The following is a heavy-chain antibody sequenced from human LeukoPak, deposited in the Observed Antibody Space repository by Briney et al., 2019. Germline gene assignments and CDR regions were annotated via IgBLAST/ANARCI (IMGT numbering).Heavy chain of an antibody. CDR2: ICYSGST. CDR1: SGSISSYY. Sequence: KPSETLSLTCTVSSGSISSYYWSWIRQPPGKGLEWIGYICYSGSTNYNPSLKSRVTISVDTSENQFSLKLSSVTAADTAVYYCARGGARAYYYYYMDVWGKGTTVTVSS. D-gene: IGHD1-26*01. V-gene: IGHV4-59*01. J-gene: IGHJ6*03. CDR3: ARGGARAYYYYYMDV.